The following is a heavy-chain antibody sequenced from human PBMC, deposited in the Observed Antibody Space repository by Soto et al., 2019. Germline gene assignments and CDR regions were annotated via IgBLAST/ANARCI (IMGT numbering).Heavy chain of an antibody. J-gene: IGHJ4*02. CDR2: IYYSGST. D-gene: IGHD3-3*01. Sequence: SETLSLTCTVSGGSISSGDYYWSWIRQPPGKGLEWIGYIYYSGSTYYNPSLKSRVTISVDTSKNQFSLKLSSVTAADTAVYYCARARHPYYDFWSGSLFDYWGQGTLVTVSS. CDR3: ARARHPYYDFWSGSLFDY. CDR1: GGSISSGDYY. V-gene: IGHV4-30-4*01.